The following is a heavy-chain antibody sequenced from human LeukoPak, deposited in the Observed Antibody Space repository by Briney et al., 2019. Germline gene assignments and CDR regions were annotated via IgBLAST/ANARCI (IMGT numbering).Heavy chain of an antibody. CDR3: ANNHAPTFSGWGRNDGFDI. J-gene: IGHJ3*02. CDR1: GFTFSIYA. D-gene: IGHD6-19*01. CDR2: ISGSGGST. V-gene: IGHV3-23*01. Sequence: PGGSLRLSSEASGFTFSIYAMSWVRQAPGKGLEWVSAISGSGGSTYYADSVKGRFTISRDNSKNTLYLQLNSLRAEDTAVYYCANNHAPTFSGWGRNDGFDIWGQGTMVTVSS.